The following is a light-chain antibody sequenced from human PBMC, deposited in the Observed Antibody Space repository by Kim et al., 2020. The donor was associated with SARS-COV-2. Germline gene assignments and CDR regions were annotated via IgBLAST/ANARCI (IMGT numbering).Light chain of an antibody. CDR1: KLGDKY. CDR3: QAWDSGTAVV. J-gene: IGLJ2*01. V-gene: IGLV3-1*01. CDR2: QDT. Sequence: SYELTQPPSVSVSPGQTASITCSGDKLGDKYVFWYQQKPGQSPVLVIYQDTKRPSGIPDRFSASNSGNTATLTISGTQATDEADYYCQAWDSGTAVVFGG.